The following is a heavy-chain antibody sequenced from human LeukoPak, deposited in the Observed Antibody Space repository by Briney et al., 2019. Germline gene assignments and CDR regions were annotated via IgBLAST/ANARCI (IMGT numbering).Heavy chain of an antibody. V-gene: IGHV1-2*06. CDR2: TNSNSGGT. CDR3: ARDFGYYDRSGHYYYYYGMDV. D-gene: IGHD3-22*01. J-gene: IGHJ6*02. CDR1: GYTFTGYY. Sequence: GASVKVSCMASGYTFTGYYIHWVRQAPGQGLEWMGRTNSNSGGTNYAQRFQGRVTMTRDTSINTAYMELSRLRSDDTAVYYCARDFGYYDRSGHYYYYYGMDVWGQGTTVTVSS.